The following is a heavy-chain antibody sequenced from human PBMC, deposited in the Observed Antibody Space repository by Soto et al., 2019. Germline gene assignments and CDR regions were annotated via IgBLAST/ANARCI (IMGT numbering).Heavy chain of an antibody. J-gene: IGHJ4*02. CDR3: ARDRASSFIGATATLFDY. Sequence: GGSLRLSCAASGFTFSSYAMHWVRQAPGKGLEWVALISYDGSNKYFGDSVKGRFTISRDNSKNTLYLQMNSLRAEDTAVYYCARDRASSFIGATATLFDYWGQGTLVTVSS. CDR2: ISYDGSNK. D-gene: IGHD2-15*01. CDR1: GFTFSSYA. V-gene: IGHV3-30-3*01.